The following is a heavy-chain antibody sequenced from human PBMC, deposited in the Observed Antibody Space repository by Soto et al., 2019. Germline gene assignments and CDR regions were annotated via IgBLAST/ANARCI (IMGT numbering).Heavy chain of an antibody. J-gene: IGHJ4*02. Sequence: ASVKVSCKAPGYTFTGYYMHWVRQAPGQGLEWMGWINPNSGGTNYAQKFQGWVTMTRDTSISTAYMELSRLRSDDTAVYYCARDRNYYDSSGYYYLWRWGQGTLVTVSS. V-gene: IGHV1-2*04. CDR2: INPNSGGT. CDR3: ARDRNYYDSSGYYYLWR. D-gene: IGHD3-22*01. CDR1: GYTFTGYY.